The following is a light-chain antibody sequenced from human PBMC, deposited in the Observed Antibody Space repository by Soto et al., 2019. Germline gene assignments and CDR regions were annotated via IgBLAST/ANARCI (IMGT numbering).Light chain of an antibody. CDR1: SGHSSYA. Sequence: QLVLTQSPSASASLGASVKLTCTLYSGHSSYAIAWHQQQPEKGPRYLMKLNSDGSHSKGDGIPDRFSGSSSGAERYLTISSLQSEDEADYYCQTWGTGLFGGGTKLTVL. J-gene: IGLJ2*01. V-gene: IGLV4-69*01. CDR3: QTWGTGL. CDR2: LNSDGSH.